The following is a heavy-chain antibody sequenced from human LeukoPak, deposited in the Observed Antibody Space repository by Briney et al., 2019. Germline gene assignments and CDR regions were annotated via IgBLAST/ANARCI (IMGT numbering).Heavy chain of an antibody. Sequence: GESLKISCKGSGYSFTSYWIGWVRQMPGKGLEWMGIIYPGDSDTRYSPSFQGQVTISADKSISTAYLQWSSLKASDTAMYYCARQADGDIVVVPAAIGSDAFDIWGQGTMVTVPS. CDR3: ARQADGDIVVVPAAIGSDAFDI. V-gene: IGHV5-51*01. CDR1: GYSFTSYW. J-gene: IGHJ3*02. CDR2: IYPGDSDT. D-gene: IGHD2-2*02.